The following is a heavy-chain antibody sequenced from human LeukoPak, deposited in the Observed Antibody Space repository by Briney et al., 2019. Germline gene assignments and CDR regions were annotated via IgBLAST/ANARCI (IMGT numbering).Heavy chain of an antibody. CDR1: GFTFTNYA. CDR3: AKDRTYCSSTNCYGTYYFDY. D-gene: IGHD2-2*01. CDR2: ISGGGGRT. V-gene: IGHV3-23*01. Sequence: QPGGSLTLSCAASGFTFTNYAMTWVRQAPGKGLEWVSTISGGGGRTYYADSVKGRFTISRDNSKNTLNLQMNSLRAEDTAKYYCAKDRTYCSSTNCYGTYYFDYWGQGTLVTVSS. J-gene: IGHJ4*02.